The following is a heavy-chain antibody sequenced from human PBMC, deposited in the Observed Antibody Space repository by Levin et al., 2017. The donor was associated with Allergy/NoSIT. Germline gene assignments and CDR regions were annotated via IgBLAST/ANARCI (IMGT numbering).Heavy chain of an antibody. CDR2: IKSKTDGGTA. D-gene: IGHD6-13*01. Sequence: GESLKISCAASGITFSNAWMSWARQAPGKGLEWVGRIKSKTDGGTADYAAPVKGRVTISRDDSKNTLYLQMNSLNTEDTAVYFCSTYSSSWYYFDYWGQGTLVTVSS. J-gene: IGHJ4*02. V-gene: IGHV3-15*01. CDR1: GITFSNAW. CDR3: STYSSSWYYFDY.